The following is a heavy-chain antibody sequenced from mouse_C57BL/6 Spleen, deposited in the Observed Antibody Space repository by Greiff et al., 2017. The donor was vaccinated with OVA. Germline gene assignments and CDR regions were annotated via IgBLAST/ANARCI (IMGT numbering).Heavy chain of an antibody. CDR3: ARHGSSLWYFDV. Sequence: EVQLQQSGPELVKPGASVKIPCKASGYTFTDYNMDWVKQSHGKSLEWIGDINPNNGGTTYNQKIKGKATFTVDKSSSTAYMELRSLTSEDTAVYYCARHGSSLWYFDVWGTGTTVTVSS. CDR1: GYTFTDYN. V-gene: IGHV1-18*01. J-gene: IGHJ1*03. D-gene: IGHD1-1*01. CDR2: INPNNGGT.